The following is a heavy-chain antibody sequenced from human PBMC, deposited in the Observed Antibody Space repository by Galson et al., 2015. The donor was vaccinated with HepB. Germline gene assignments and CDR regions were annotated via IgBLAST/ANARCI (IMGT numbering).Heavy chain of an antibody. CDR3: ARESKDIVVVLAATGFDY. CDR2: INPSGGST. CDR1: GYTFTSYY. J-gene: IGHJ4*02. D-gene: IGHD2-15*01. V-gene: IGHV1-46*01. Sequence: SVKVSCKASGYTFTSYYMHWVRQAPGQGLGWMGIINPSGGSTTYAQKFQGRVTMTRDTSTSTVYMELSSLRSEDTAVYYCARESKDIVVVLAATGFDYWGQGTLVTVSS.